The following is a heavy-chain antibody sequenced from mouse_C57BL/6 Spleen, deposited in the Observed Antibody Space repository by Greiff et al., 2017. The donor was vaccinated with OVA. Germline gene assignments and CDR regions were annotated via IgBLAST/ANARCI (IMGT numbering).Heavy chain of an antibody. CDR1: GFTFSSYG. D-gene: IGHD2-1*01. Sequence: EVQLVESGGDLVKPGGSLKLSCAASGFTFSSYGMSWVRQTPDKRLEWVATISSGGSYTYYPDSVKGRFTISRDNAKNTLYLQMSSLKSEDTAMYYCARRALYSDYFDYWGQGTTLTVSS. CDR2: ISSGGSYT. V-gene: IGHV5-6*01. CDR3: ARRALYSDYFDY. J-gene: IGHJ2*01.